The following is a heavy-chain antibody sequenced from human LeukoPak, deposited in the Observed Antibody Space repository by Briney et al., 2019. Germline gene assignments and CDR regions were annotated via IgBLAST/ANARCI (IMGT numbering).Heavy chain of an antibody. Sequence: ASVKVSCKASGYTFSNYGISWVRQAPGQGLEWMGWISTDNGNTNYAQKLQGRVTMTTDTSTSTAYMELRSLRSDDTAVYYCARDVTVALDYWGQGTLVTVSS. CDR1: GYTFSNYG. J-gene: IGHJ4*02. D-gene: IGHD4-23*01. V-gene: IGHV1-18*01. CDR3: ARDVTVALDY. CDR2: ISTDNGNT.